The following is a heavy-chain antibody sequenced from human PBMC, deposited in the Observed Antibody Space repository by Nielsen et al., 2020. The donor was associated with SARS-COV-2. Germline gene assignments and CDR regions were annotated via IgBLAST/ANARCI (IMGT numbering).Heavy chain of an antibody. Sequence: GESLKISCAASGFTVSSNYMSWVRQAPGKWLEWVSVIYSGGSTYYADSVKGRFTISRHNSKNTLYLQMNSLRAEDTAVYYCARGSSITVRGVIVFNGMDVWGQGTTVTVSS. CDR3: ARGSSITVRGVIVFNGMDV. J-gene: IGHJ6*02. D-gene: IGHD3-10*01. CDR2: IYSGGST. V-gene: IGHV3-53*04. CDR1: GFTVSSNY.